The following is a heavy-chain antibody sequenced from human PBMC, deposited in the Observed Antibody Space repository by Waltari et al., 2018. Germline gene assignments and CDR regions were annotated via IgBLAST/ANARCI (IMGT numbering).Heavy chain of an antibody. J-gene: IGHJ4*02. V-gene: IGHV4-61*02. D-gene: IGHD1-7*01. CDR1: GGPISSVSYS. CDR3: ARETGTTWDY. CDR2: IYTSGST. Sequence: QVQLQDSGPGLVKPSQHLSLTGTVSGGPISSVSYSWSWIRQPAGKGLEWIGRIYTSGSTNYNPSLKSRVTISVDTSKNQFSLKLSSVTAADTAVYYCARETGTTWDYWGQGTLVTVSS.